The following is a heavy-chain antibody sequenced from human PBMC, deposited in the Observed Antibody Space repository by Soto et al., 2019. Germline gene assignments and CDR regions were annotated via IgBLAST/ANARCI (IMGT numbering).Heavy chain of an antibody. J-gene: IGHJ4*02. D-gene: IGHD6-6*01. V-gene: IGHV4-39*07. CDR1: GGSISSGDYY. CDR3: ARLGQLAGVAY. Sequence: SETLSLTCTVSGGSISSGDYYWSWIRQPPGKGLEWIGEINHSGSTYYNPSLKSRVTISVDTSKNQFSLKLSSVTAADTAVYYCARLGQLAGVAYWGRGTLVTVSS. CDR2: INHSGST.